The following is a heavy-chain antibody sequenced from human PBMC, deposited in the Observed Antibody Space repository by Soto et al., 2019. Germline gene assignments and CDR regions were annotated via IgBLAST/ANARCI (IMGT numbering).Heavy chain of an antibody. D-gene: IGHD1-26*01. CDR1: GGSISSDY. CDR3: ARLAWDSVPYFDY. CDR2: IYYSGTT. V-gene: IGHV4-59*01. Sequence: QVQLQESGPGLVKPSETLSLTCTVSGGSISSDYWSWIRQPPGKGLEWIGYIYYSGTTNYNPSLRSRVTISVDTSKNQFSLKLSSVTAADTAVYYCARLAWDSVPYFDYWGQGTLVTVSS. J-gene: IGHJ4*02.